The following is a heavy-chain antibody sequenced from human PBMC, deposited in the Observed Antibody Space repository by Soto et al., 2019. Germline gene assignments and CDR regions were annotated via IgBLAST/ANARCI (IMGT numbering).Heavy chain of an antibody. J-gene: IGHJ4*02. CDR3: AGGGGWEVPAAKGGFDY. Sequence: SETLSLTCVVSGGSISSTNWCTIVRQPPGKRLEWIGEINHSGSPTYSPSLKSRATISVDTSKNQFSLRLSSVTAADTAVYYCAGGGGWEVPAAKGGFDYWGQGTLVTVSS. D-gene: IGHD2-2*01. CDR1: GGSISSTNW. V-gene: IGHV4-4*02. CDR2: INHSGSP.